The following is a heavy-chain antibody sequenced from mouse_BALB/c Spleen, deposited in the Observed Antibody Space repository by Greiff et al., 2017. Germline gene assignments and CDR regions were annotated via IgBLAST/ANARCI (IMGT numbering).Heavy chain of an antibody. J-gene: IGHJ4*01. CDR3: ARGDGYAMDY. V-gene: IGHV5-9-4*01. CDR1: GFTFSSYA. CDR2: ISSGGSYT. Sequence: EVNVVESGGGLVKPGGSLKLSCAASGFTFSSYAMSWVRQSPEKRLEWVAEISSGGSYTYYPDTVTGRFTISRDNAKNTLYLEMSSLRSEDTAMYYCARGDGYAMDYWGQGTSVTVSS.